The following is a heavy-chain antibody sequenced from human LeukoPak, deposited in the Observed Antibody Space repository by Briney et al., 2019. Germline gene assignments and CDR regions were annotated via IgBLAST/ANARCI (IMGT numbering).Heavy chain of an antibody. V-gene: IGHV3-7*01. CDR1: GFTFSSYW. J-gene: IGHJ4*02. Sequence: GGSLRLSCAASGFTFSSYWMSWVRQAPGKGLEWVANIKQDGSEKYYVDSVKGRFTTSRDNAKNSLYLQMNSLRAEDTAVYYCARDKWEYYDSSGHPPYYFDYWGQGTLVTVSS. D-gene: IGHD3-22*01. CDR2: IKQDGSEK. CDR3: ARDKWEYYDSSGHPPYYFDY.